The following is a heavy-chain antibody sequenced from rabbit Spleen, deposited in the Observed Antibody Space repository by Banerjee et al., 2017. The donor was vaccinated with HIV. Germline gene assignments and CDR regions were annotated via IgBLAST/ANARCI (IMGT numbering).Heavy chain of an antibody. D-gene: IGHD7-1*01. CDR1: GFSFSSSDY. CDR3: ARDTGTSFSSYGMDL. Sequence: QSLEESGGDLVQPEGSLTLTCTASGFSFSSSDYMCWVRQAPGKGLEWISCIAGDSSGFTYSATWAKGRFTCSKTSSTTVTLQMTSLTVADTATYFCARDTGTSFSSYGMDLWGPGTLVTVS. CDR2: IAGDSSGFT. V-gene: IGHV1S40*01. J-gene: IGHJ6*01.